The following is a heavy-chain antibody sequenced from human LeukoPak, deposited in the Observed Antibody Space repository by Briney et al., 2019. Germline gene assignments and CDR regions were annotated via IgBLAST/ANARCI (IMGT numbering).Heavy chain of an antibody. CDR2: ISWNSGSI. J-gene: IGHJ4*02. V-gene: IGHV3-9*01. Sequence: GRSLRLSCAASGFTFDDYAMHWVRLAPRKGLEWVSGISWNSGSIGYADSVKGRFTISRDNSKNTLYLQMNSLRAEDTAVYYCAKHGFAGISAAGDYWGQGTLVAVSS. D-gene: IGHD6-13*01. CDR1: GFTFDDYA. CDR3: AKHGFAGISAAGDY.